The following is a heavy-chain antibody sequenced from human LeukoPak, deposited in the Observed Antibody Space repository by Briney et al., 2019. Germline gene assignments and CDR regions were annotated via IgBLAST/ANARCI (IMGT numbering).Heavy chain of an antibody. V-gene: IGHV4-34*01. J-gene: IGHJ5*02. CDR3: ARSGYISWYKWFDP. CDR2: INHSGST. Sequence: SETLSLTCVVYGGSFSGYYWSWIRQPPGKGLEWIGEINHSGSTNYNPSLKSRVTISVDTSKNQFSLKLSSVTAADTAVYYCARSGYISWYKWFDPWGQGTLVTVSS. CDR1: GGSFSGYY. D-gene: IGHD6-13*01.